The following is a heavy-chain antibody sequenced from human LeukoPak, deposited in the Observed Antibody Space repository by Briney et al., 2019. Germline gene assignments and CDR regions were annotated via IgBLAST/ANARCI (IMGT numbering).Heavy chain of an antibody. Sequence: SGGSLRLSCAASGFTFSSYAMSWVRLAQPKGLEWVSAISGSGGSTYYADSVKGRFTIPRDNSKNTLYLQMNSLRAEDTAVYYCAKTSGVVVPAAMINYWGQGTLVTVSS. CDR2: ISGSGGST. CDR1: GFTFSSYA. V-gene: IGHV3-23*01. D-gene: IGHD2-2*01. CDR3: AKTSGVVVPAAMINY. J-gene: IGHJ4*02.